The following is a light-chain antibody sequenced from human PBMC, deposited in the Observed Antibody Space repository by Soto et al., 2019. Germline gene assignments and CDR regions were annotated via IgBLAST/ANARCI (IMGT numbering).Light chain of an antibody. CDR3: ASWDDSLNAWV. CDR2: SDN. J-gene: IGLJ1*01. Sequence: QSVLTQPPSASGTPGQRVTISCSGSSSNIGTYSVSWYQHFPGTAPRLLIYSDNQRPSGVPERFSASKSGASASLAISGLQAEDEADFYCASWDDSLNAWVFGTGTKLTVL. V-gene: IGLV1-44*01. CDR1: SSNIGTYS.